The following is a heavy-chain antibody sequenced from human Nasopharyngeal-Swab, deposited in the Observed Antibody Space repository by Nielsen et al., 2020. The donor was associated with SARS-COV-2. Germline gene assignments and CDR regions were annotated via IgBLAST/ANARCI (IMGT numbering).Heavy chain of an antibody. CDR3: AVADSGSYRYFDF. V-gene: IGHV5-51*01. CDR2: INSANSDA. J-gene: IGHJ4*02. CDR1: GYSFTNYW. Sequence: GESLKISCKGFGYSFTNYWIGWVRQVPDKGLKWVGIINSANSDARYSPAFEGQVIISVDTSINSVYLQLNSLKASDTAVYYCAVADSGSYRYFDFWGQGTLVTVSS. D-gene: IGHD1-26*01.